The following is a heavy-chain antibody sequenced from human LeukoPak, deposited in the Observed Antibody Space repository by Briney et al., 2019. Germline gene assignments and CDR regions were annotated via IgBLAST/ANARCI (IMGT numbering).Heavy chain of an antibody. J-gene: IGHJ5*02. V-gene: IGHV4-30-2*01. D-gene: IGHD6-13*01. CDR3: ARMGVAAGSNWLDP. CDR1: GGSISSGGYS. CDR2: IYHSGST. Sequence: SSETLSLTCTVSGGSISSGGYSWSWIRQPPGKGLEWIGYIYHSGSTYYNPSLKSRVTVSVDTSKNQFSLRLISVTAADTAAYYCARMGVAAGSNWLDPWGQGTLVTVSS.